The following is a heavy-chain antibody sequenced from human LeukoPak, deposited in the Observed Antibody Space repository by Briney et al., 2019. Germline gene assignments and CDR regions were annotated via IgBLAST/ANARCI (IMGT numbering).Heavy chain of an antibody. CDR1: GFTFSDYY. J-gene: IGHJ6*03. D-gene: IGHD2-15*01. CDR3: ARTTEGYCRGRSCYSYYYYMDV. Sequence: GGSLRLSCATSGFTFSDYYMSWIRQAPGKGLEWLSYISGSGSDINYADSVKGRFTISRDNAKNSLYLQMNSLRAEDTAVYYCARTTEGYCRGRSCYSYYYYMDVWGKGTTVTVSS. CDR2: ISGSGSDI. V-gene: IGHV3-11*03.